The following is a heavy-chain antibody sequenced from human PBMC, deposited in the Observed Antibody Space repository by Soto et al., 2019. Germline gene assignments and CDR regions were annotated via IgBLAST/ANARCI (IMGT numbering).Heavy chain of an antibody. J-gene: IGHJ6*02. Sequence: QVQLVQSGAEVKKPGASVKVSCKASGYTFTSYGISWVRQAPGQGLEWMGWISAYNGYTNHAQMLQGRVTMTTDTXTXTXVLELRSLRSDDTAVYYGAIADLPVAGTPYYYGMDVWGQGTTVTVSS. CDR2: ISAYNGYT. V-gene: IGHV1-18*01. D-gene: IGHD6-19*01. CDR3: AIADLPVAGTPYYYGMDV. CDR1: GYTFTSYG.